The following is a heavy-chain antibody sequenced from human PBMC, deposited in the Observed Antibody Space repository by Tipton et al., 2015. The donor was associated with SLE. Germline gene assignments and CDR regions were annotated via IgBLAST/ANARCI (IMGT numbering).Heavy chain of an antibody. CDR1: GDSFSNHF. D-gene: IGHD2-15*01. CDR3: ARHLQVVTDAFDI. J-gene: IGHJ3*02. CDR2: MYRSGTT. V-gene: IGHV4-59*08. Sequence: SLTCTVSGDSFSNHFWSWIRQPPGKGLEWIGYMYRSGTTNYNPSLKSRVTISADTSKNQFSLKLSSVTAADTAVYYCARHLQVVTDAFDIWGQGTMVTVSS.